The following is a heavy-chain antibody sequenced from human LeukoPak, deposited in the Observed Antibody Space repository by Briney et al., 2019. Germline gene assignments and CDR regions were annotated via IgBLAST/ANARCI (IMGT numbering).Heavy chain of an antibody. CDR1: GFTFSSYS. Sequence: GGSLRLSCAASGFTFSSYSMNWVRQAPGKGLEWVSSISSSSSYIYYADSVKGRFTISRDNAKNSLYLQMNSLRAEDTAVYYCARWDYYDSSGYIRGYYYYYYGMDVWRQGTTVTVSS. D-gene: IGHD3-22*01. CDR3: ARWDYYDSSGYIRGYYYYYYGMDV. J-gene: IGHJ6*02. V-gene: IGHV3-21*01. CDR2: ISSSSSYI.